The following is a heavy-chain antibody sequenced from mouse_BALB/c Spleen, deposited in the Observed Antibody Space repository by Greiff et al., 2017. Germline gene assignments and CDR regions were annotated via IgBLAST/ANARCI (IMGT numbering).Heavy chain of an antibody. J-gene: IGHJ3*01. Sequence: EVQLQESGPGLVKPSQSLSLTCSVTGYSITSGYYWNWIRQFPGNKLEWMGYISYDGSNNYNPSLKNRISITRDTSKNQFFLKLNSVTTEDAATSYCATLALLYYGNPRFAYWGQGTLVTVSA. D-gene: IGHD2-1*01. CDR1: GYSITSGYY. CDR3: ATLALLYYGNPRFAY. V-gene: IGHV3-6*02. CDR2: ISYDGSN.